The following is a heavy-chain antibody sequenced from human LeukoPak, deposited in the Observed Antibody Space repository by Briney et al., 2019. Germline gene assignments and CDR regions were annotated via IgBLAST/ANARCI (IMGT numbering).Heavy chain of an antibody. CDR3: ATDSMYSSGWYAIDY. D-gene: IGHD6-19*01. CDR1: GYTLTELS. CDR2: FDPEDGET. V-gene: IGHV1-24*01. J-gene: IGHJ4*02. Sequence: ASVKGSCKVFGYTLTELSMHWVRQAPGKGLEWMGGFDPEDGETIYAQKFQGRVTMTEDTSTDTAYMELSSLRSEDTAVYYCATDSMYSSGWYAIDYWGQGTLVTVSS.